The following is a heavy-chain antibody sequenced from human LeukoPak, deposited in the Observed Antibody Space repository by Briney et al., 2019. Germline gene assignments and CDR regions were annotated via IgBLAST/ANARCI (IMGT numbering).Heavy chain of an antibody. V-gene: IGHV3-48*01. D-gene: IGHD3-16*02. CDR2: ITGSSSTI. CDR3: TKDLASYIWGSYRFHY. CDR1: GFTFRNYN. Sequence: GGSLRLSCAASGFTFRNYNINWVRQAPGKGLEWVSYITGSSSTIYYADSVRGRFTISRDNSKSTLFLQMNSLRVEDTAIYYCTKDLASYIWGSYRFHYWGQGTLVTVSS. J-gene: IGHJ4*02.